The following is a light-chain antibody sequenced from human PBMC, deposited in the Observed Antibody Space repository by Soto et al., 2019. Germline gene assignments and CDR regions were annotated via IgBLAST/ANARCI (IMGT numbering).Light chain of an antibody. Sequence: QSALTQPASVSGSPGQSITISCTGTSSDVGGYNYVSWYQQHPGKAPKLMIYEVSNRPSGVSNRFSGSKSDNTASLTISGLQAEDEADYYCSSYTSRSTAVFGTGTKLTVL. V-gene: IGLV2-14*01. CDR3: SSYTSRSTAV. J-gene: IGLJ1*01. CDR2: EVS. CDR1: SSDVGGYNY.